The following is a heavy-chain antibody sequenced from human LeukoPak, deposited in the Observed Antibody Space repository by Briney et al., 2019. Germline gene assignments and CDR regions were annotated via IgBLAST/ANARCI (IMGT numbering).Heavy chain of an antibody. Sequence: SETLSLTCTVSGGSISSYYWSWIRQPPGKGLEWIGYIYYSESTNYNPSLKSRVTISVDTSKNQFSLKLSSVTAADTAVYYCARGSSSSWYGYWGQGTLVTVSS. CDR2: IYYSEST. D-gene: IGHD6-13*01. J-gene: IGHJ4*02. V-gene: IGHV4-59*01. CDR1: GGSISSYY. CDR3: ARGSSSSWYGY.